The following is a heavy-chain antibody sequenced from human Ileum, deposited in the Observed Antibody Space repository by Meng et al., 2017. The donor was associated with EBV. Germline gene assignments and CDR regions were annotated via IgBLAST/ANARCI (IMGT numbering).Heavy chain of an antibody. V-gene: IGHV4-39*07. D-gene: IGHD1-7*01. J-gene: IGHJ4*02. CDR1: HDSIPSGPYV. CDR2: IAYCGHN. Sequence: HLQLQESGPGLVTPSETLSLTCNASHDSIPSGPYVCDWIRQPPGKGLEWIATIAYCGHNYYNPSLKSRVTVSKDLSKKQFSLKLSSVTVADTAVYYCARDSGNYRVDHWGQGTLVTVSS. CDR3: ARDSGNYRVDH.